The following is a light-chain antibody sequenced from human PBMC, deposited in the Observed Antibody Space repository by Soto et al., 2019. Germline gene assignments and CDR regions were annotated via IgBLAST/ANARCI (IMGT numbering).Light chain of an antibody. Sequence: EIVLTQSPATLSLSPGERATLSCRASQSVSSYLAWYQQKPGQAPRILIYDASNMATGIPARFSVSGSGTDFTLTISSLEPEYFAVYYCQQHSNFPWTLDQGTKVEIK. CDR2: DAS. CDR3: QQHSNFPWT. V-gene: IGKV3-11*01. J-gene: IGKJ1*01. CDR1: QSVSSY.